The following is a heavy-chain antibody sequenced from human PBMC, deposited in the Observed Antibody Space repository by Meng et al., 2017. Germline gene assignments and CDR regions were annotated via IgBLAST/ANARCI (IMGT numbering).Heavy chain of an antibody. Sequence: ESLKISCTASGGSISSYYWSWIRQPPGKGLEWIGYIYYSGSTNYNPSLKSRVTISVDTSKNQFSLKLSSVTAADTAVYYCARERDGSGSYYNVVDYWGQGTLVTVSS. CDR2: IYYSGST. J-gene: IGHJ4*02. CDR3: ARERDGSGSYYNVVDY. CDR1: GGSISSYY. V-gene: IGHV4-59*01. D-gene: IGHD3-10*01.